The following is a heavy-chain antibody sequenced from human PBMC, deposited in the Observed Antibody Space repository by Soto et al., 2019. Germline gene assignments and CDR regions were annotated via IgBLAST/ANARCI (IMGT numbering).Heavy chain of an antibody. CDR3: AGVASIAAAGTDYWYFDL. J-gene: IGHJ2*01. CDR2: IIPIFGTA. D-gene: IGHD6-13*01. V-gene: IGHV1-69*13. Sequence: ASVKVSCKASGGTFSSYAISWVRQAPGQGLEWMGGIIPIFGTANYAQKFQGRVTITADESTSTAYMELSSLRSEDTAVYYCAGVASIAAAGTDYWYFDLWGRGTLVTVSS. CDR1: GGTFSSYA.